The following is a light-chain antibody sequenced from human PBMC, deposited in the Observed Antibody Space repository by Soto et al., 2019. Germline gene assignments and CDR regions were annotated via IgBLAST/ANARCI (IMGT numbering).Light chain of an antibody. CDR3: QRYNNWPLT. Sequence: DIMLTQSPDTLSLSPGERATLSGRASQSVIDNYLAWYQQKPGQPPRLLIHDTSARATGVPARFSGSRSGPEFTLTINSLQSEDFAIYYCQRYNNWPLTFGGGTKVDIK. CDR2: DTS. CDR1: QSVIDN. J-gene: IGKJ4*01. V-gene: IGKV3-15*01.